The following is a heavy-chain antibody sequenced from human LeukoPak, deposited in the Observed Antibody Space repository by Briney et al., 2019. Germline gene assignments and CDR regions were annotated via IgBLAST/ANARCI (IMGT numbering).Heavy chain of an antibody. CDR2: IGGSSRSI. CDR3: AREVDEYFDY. CDR1: GFTFSSYS. Sequence: GGSLRLSCAASGFTFSSYSMNWVRQAPGKGLEWVSSIGGSSRSIYYAGSVKGRFTISRDNAKDSLVLLMNSLRAEDTAVYYCAREVDEYFDYRGQGTLVTVSS. V-gene: IGHV3-21*01. J-gene: IGHJ4*02. D-gene: IGHD2/OR15-2a*01.